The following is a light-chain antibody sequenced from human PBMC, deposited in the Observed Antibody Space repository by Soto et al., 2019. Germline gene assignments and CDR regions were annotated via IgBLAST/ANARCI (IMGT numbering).Light chain of an antibody. Sequence: EIVFTQSPGTLSLSPRARATLPCRASQSIRSNYLAWYHQKAGQAPRPLIYCASNRATGIPDRFSGRGSGTDFTLTIDRLEPEDFAVYFCQHYVPSPCTFGQGTKLEI. CDR3: QHYVPSPCT. J-gene: IGKJ2*02. CDR2: CAS. CDR1: QSIRSNY. V-gene: IGKV3-20*01.